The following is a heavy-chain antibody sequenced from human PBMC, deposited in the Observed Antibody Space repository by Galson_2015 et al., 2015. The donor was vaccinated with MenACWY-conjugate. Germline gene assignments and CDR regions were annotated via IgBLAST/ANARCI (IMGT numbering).Heavy chain of an antibody. J-gene: IGHJ2*01. D-gene: IGHD2-15*01. Sequence: SLRLSCAASGFTFNNYAMSWVRQAPGKGLEWVAVVGDDGSAKVYADSVKGRFTVSRDNSKNTLYLQMNYLRPEDTAVYYCAREAQHSNWYLDLWGRGTLVTVSS. CDR1: GFTFNNYA. V-gene: IGHV3-30*03. CDR3: AREAQHSNWYLDL. CDR2: VGDDGSAK.